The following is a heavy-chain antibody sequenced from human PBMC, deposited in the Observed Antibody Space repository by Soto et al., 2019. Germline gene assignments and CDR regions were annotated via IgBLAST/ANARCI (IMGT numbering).Heavy chain of an antibody. J-gene: IGHJ6*02. D-gene: IGHD2-2*01. CDR3: ARKGYCTTTTCHSGDYYYYGMDV. V-gene: IGHV1-69*01. CDR2: IIPIFGTV. Sequence: QVQLVQSGAEVKKPGSSVKVSCKASGGTFSTYALSWVRQAPGQGLEWMGGIIPIFGTVNYAQRFQGRVTITADESTSTDYMELSNLRSEDTAVYYCARKGYCTTTTCHSGDYYYYGMDVWGQGTTVTVSS. CDR1: GGTFSTYA.